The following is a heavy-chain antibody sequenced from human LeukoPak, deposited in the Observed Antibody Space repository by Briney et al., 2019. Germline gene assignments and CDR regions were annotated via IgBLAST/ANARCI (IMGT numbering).Heavy chain of an antibody. CDR2: ISYDGSNK. Sequence: GESLRLSCAASGFTFSSYAMHWVRQAPGKGLEWVAVISYDGSNKNYADSVKGRFTISRDNSKNTLYLQMNSLRAEDTAVYYCARSRIPNWGSAADSWGQGTLVTVSS. D-gene: IGHD7-27*01. CDR1: GFTFSSYA. J-gene: IGHJ4*02. CDR3: ARSRIPNWGSAADS. V-gene: IGHV3-30*04.